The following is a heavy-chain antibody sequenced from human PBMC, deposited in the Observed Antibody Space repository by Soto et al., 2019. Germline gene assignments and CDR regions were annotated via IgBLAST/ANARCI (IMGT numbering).Heavy chain of an antibody. Sequence: TSETLSLTCAVSGGSISSGGYSWSWIRQPPGKGLEWIGYIYHSGSTYYNPSLKSRVTISVDRSKNQFSLKLSSVTAADTAVYYCASSNIAATGFYYYGMDVWGRGTTVTVSS. J-gene: IGHJ6*02. CDR3: ASSNIAATGFYYYGMDV. CDR2: IYHSGST. V-gene: IGHV4-30-2*01. D-gene: IGHD6-13*01. CDR1: GGSISSGGYS.